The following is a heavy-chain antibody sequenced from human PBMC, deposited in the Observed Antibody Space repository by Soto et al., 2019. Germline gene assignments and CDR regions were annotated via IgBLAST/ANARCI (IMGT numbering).Heavy chain of an antibody. CDR1: GFSFSSYG. CDR2: ISYDGTDE. D-gene: IGHD1-1*01. J-gene: IGHJ4*02. CDR3: ANQESDWNDHFAY. Sequence: QVQLVESGGGVVQPGRSLRLSCAASGFSFSSYGMHWVRQAPGKGLEWVAMISYDGTDEDYADSVKGRFTISRDNSKKAVYLQMNSMRAEDTAVYYCANQESDWNDHFAYWGQGTLVTVS. V-gene: IGHV3-30*18.